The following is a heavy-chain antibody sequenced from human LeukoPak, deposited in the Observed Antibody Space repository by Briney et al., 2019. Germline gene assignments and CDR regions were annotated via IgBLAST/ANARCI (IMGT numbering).Heavy chain of an antibody. D-gene: IGHD5-12*01. CDR1: GYTLTELS. J-gene: IGHJ4*02. CDR2: FDPEDGET. CDR3: ARIRYSGYQFDY. V-gene: IGHV1-24*01. Sequence: ASVKVSCKVSGYTLTELSMHWVRQAPGKGLEWMGGFDPEDGETIYAQKFQGRVTMTRDTSISTAYMELSRLRSDDTAVYYCARIRYSGYQFDYWGQGTLVTVSS.